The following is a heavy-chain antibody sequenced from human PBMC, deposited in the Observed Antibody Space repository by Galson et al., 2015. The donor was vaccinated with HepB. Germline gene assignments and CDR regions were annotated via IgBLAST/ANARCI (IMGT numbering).Heavy chain of an antibody. CDR3: ARRYYDSSGYYVDY. CDR2: ISYDGSNK. CDR1: GFTFSSYA. J-gene: IGHJ4*02. Sequence: SLRLSCAASGFTFSSYAMHWVRQAPGKGLEWVAVISYDGSNKYYADSVKGRFTISRDNSKNTLYLQMNSLRAEDTAVYYCARRYYDSSGYYVDYWGQGTLVTVSS. D-gene: IGHD3-22*01. V-gene: IGHV3-30-3*01.